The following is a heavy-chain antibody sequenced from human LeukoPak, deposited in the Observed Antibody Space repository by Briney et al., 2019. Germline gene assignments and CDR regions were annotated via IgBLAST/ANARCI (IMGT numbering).Heavy chain of an antibody. CDR1: GGSISSYY. Sequence: PSETLSLTCTVPGGSISSYYWSWIRQPAGKGLEWTGRIYTSGSTNYNPSLKSRVTMSVDTSKNQFSLKLSSVTAADTAVYYCARTGYYASSYWYFDLWGRGTLVTVSS. D-gene: IGHD3-9*01. CDR2: IYTSGST. V-gene: IGHV4-4*07. J-gene: IGHJ2*01. CDR3: ARTGYYASSYWYFDL.